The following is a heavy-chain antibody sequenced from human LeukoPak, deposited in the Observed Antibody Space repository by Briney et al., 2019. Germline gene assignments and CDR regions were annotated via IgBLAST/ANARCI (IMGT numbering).Heavy chain of an antibody. CDR1: GLAFSAYK. CDR3: VVGGSPGY. J-gene: IGHJ4*02. Sequence: GGSPRLSCAASGLAFSAYKMHWVRQAPRSGLVWVSRISTDGYTTDYADFVQGRFTASRDNTKNTWSLEMNSLRAEDTAVYYCVVGGSPGYWGQGTLVTVSS. V-gene: IGHV3-74*01. CDR2: ISTDGYTT. D-gene: IGHD2-15*01.